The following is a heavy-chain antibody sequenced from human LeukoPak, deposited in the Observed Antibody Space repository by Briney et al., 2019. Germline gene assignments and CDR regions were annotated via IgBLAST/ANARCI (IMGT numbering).Heavy chain of an antibody. D-gene: IGHD2-2*01. J-gene: IGHJ4*02. CDR1: GLIFSNYW. Sequence: GGSLRLSCAASGLIFSNYWTHWVRQAPGKGLVWVSRINSDGGSTSYADSVKGRFTISRDNGKKTLYLQMNSLRPEDTAVYYCAPQGDCSSTSCQFDYWGQGTLVTVSS. CDR2: INSDGGST. CDR3: APQGDCSSTSCQFDY. V-gene: IGHV3-74*01.